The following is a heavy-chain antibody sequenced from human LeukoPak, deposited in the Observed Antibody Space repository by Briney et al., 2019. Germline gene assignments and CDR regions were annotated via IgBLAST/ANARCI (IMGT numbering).Heavy chain of an antibody. CDR2: ISISNTYI. J-gene: IGHJ4*02. CDR1: GFTFSSYS. CDR3: AREGGHCSNGICSYFDY. Sequence: GGSLRLSCAASGFTFSSYSMNWVRQVPGKGLEWVSSISISNTYIYYADSVKGRFTISRDNAKNSLYLQMNSLRAEDTAIYYCAREGGHCSNGICSYFDYWGQGSLVTVSS. D-gene: IGHD2-8*01. V-gene: IGHV3-21*01.